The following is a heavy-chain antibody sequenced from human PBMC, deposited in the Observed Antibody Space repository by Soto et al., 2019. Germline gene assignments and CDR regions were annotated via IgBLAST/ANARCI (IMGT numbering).Heavy chain of an antibody. Sequence: GGSLRLSCAASGFTVSNNYMTWVRQAPGKGLEWVSVLYIGGSTYYADSVKGRFTISRDNSNNLMYLHMSGLTADDTAVYFCAKYYHGDSYYYGLDVWGQGTTVTVSS. CDR1: GFTVSNNY. V-gene: IGHV3-53*01. D-gene: IGHD3-10*01. CDR2: LYIGGST. J-gene: IGHJ6*02. CDR3: AKYYHGDSYYYGLDV.